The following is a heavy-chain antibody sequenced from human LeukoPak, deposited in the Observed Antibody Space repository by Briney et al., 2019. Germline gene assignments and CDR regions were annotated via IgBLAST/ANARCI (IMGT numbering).Heavy chain of an antibody. CDR2: INHSGST. Sequence: PSETLSLTCAVYGGSFSGYYWSWIRQPPGKGLEWIGEINHSGSTNYNPSLKSRVTISVDTSKNQFSLKLSSVTAADTAVYYCARAYLLRYCSGGSCGARRKAYNWFDPWGQGTLVTVSS. CDR1: GGSFSGYY. D-gene: IGHD2-15*01. CDR3: ARAYLLRYCSGGSCGARRKAYNWFDP. V-gene: IGHV4-34*01. J-gene: IGHJ5*02.